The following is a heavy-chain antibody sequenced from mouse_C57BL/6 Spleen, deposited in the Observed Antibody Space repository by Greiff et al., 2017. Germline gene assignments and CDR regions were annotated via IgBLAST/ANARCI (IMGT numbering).Heavy chain of an antibody. CDR1: GFSLTSYG. CDR2: IWSGGST. D-gene: IGHD1-1*01. J-gene: IGHJ1*03. V-gene: IGHV2-4*01. CDR3: AKKREDYYGSSYGYFDV. Sequence: QVQLQQSGPGLVQPSQSLSITCTVSGFSLTSYGVHWVRQPPGKGLEWLGVIWSGGSTDYNAAFISRLSISKANSKSQVFFKMNSLQADDTAIYYCAKKREDYYGSSYGYFDVWGTGTTVTVSS.